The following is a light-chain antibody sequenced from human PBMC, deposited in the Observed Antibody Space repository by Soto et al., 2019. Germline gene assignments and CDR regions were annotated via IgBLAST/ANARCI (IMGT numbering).Light chain of an antibody. J-gene: IGKJ1*01. Sequence: DIQMTQSPSTLSASVGDRVTITCRASQSISTWLAWYQQKPGKDPKVLIYKASSLESGVQSRFSGSGSGTEFTLTIDSLQPDDFAMYYCQQYYSYRTFGQGTKVEIK. V-gene: IGKV1-5*03. CDR3: QQYYSYRT. CDR1: QSISTW. CDR2: KAS.